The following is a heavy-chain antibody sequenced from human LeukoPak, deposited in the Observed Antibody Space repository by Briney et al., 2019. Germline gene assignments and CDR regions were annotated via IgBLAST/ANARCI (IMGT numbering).Heavy chain of an antibody. J-gene: IGHJ4*02. CDR3: ARDTTVTTIGY. D-gene: IGHD4-17*01. Sequence: GGSLRLSCVASGFTFSTFSMNWVRQAPGKGLEWLSYISSSSSTIYYADSVKGRFTISRDNGKNSLYLQMNSLRAEDTAVYYCARDTTVTTIGYWGQGTLVTVSS. V-gene: IGHV3-48*04. CDR2: ISSSSSTI. CDR1: GFTFSTFS.